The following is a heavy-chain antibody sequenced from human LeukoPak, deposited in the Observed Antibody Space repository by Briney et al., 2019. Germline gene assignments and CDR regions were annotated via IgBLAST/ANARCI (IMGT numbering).Heavy chain of an antibody. D-gene: IGHD3-10*01. CDR1: GGSISSYY. V-gene: IGHV4-4*07. CDR2: IYTSGST. Sequence: SETLSLTCTVSGGSISSYYWSWIRQPAGKGLEWIGRIYTSGSTNYNPSLKSRVTMSVDTSKNQFSLKLSSVTAADTAVYYCARDRYTMVRGVLLTGWYMDVWGKGTTVTISS. CDR3: ARDRYTMVRGVLLTGWYMDV. J-gene: IGHJ6*03.